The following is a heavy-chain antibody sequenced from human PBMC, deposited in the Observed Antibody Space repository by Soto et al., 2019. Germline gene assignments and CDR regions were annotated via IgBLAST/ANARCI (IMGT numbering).Heavy chain of an antibody. D-gene: IGHD3-9*01. CDR3: ASLEGLATITYYFDF. Sequence: PSETLSLTCTVSGGSISSGGYYWSRLRQHPGKDLEWIGYIYYSGSTYYNPSLKSRVTISVDTSKNQFSLKLSSVTAADTAVYFCASLEGLATITYYFDFWGQGALVTVSS. V-gene: IGHV4-31*03. CDR1: GGSISSGGYY. CDR2: IYYSGST. J-gene: IGHJ4*02.